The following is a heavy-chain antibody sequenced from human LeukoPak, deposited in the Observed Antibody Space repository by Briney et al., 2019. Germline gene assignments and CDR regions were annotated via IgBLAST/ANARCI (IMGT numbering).Heavy chain of an antibody. D-gene: IGHD4-23*01. CDR1: EITFTSTA. J-gene: IGHJ4*02. CDR3: AREVLLYGGAKGFAY. V-gene: IGHV3-23*01. CDR2: ISGSGGSK. Sequence: GGSLRPSGPPSEITFTSTAMGWGPQAPGKGLGASSAISGSGGSKYYADSVKGRVTNSRENSKNTLYLQMNSLRAEDTPVYFCAREVLLYGGAKGFAYWGEGAMVTGSS.